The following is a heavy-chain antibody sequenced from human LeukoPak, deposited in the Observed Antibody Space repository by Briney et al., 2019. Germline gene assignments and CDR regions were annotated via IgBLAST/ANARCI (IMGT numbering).Heavy chain of an antibody. Sequence: ASVKVSCEASGYTFTSYGIRCVRQAPGQGCEWVGWLTSHNGNTQYAQKLQGRVTMPTDISTSTPYRELRGLRSDDRAVYYCARDLTSDGDYEGYWGQGALVTASS. J-gene: IGHJ4*02. CDR2: LTSHNGNT. V-gene: IGHV1-18*01. D-gene: IGHD4-17*01. CDR1: GYTFTSYG. CDR3: ARDLTSDGDYEGY.